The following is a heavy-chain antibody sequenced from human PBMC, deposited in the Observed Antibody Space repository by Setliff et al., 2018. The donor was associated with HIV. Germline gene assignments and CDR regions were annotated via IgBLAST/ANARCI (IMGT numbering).Heavy chain of an antibody. J-gene: IGHJ4*02. V-gene: IGHV7-4-1*01. CDR2: INTNTGNP. CDR1: GYTFNNYA. D-gene: IGHD7-27*01. CDR3: TVGTWPNFAS. Sequence: ASVKVSCKASGYTFNNYAMNWVRQAPGQGLELMGWINTNTGNPTYAQGFTGRFVFSLDTSVSTAYLQWGSLKASDTALYFCTVGTWPNFASWGQGTLVTVSS.